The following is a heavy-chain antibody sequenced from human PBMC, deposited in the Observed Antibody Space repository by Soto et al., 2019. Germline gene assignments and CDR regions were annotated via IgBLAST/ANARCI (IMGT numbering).Heavy chain of an antibody. J-gene: IGHJ6*02. CDR1: GYTFTSYY. CDR3: ARTYGSGSKTYYYYGMDV. Sequence: SVKVSCKASGYTFTSYYMHWVRQAPGQGLEWMGIINPSGGSTSYAQKFQGRVTMTRDTSTSTVYMELSSLRSEDTAVYYCARTYGSGSKTYYYYGMDVWGQGTTVTVSS. V-gene: IGHV1-46*01. D-gene: IGHD3-10*01. CDR2: INPSGGST.